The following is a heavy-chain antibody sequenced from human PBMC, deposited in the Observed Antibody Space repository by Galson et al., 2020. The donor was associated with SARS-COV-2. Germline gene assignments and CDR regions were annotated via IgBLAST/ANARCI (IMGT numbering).Heavy chain of an antibody. V-gene: IGHV3-21*01. J-gene: IGHJ4*02. CDR3: ARSPPASSSGTSIYFDY. D-gene: IGHD3-10*01. CDR1: GFTFSSYT. CDR2: ISSWSDYI. Sequence: GESLKICCAASGFTFSSYTMNWVRQATGKGLEWVSSISSWSDYIYYADSVKGRFTISRDNAKSSLFLQMNSLRAEDTAVFYCARSPPASSSGTSIYFDYWGQGTLVTVSS.